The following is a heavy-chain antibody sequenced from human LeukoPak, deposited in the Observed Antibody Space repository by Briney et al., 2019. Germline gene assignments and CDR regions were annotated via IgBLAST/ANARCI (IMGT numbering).Heavy chain of an antibody. CDR2: ISSSSSYI. J-gene: IGHJ4*02. D-gene: IGHD2-8*01. V-gene: IGHV3-21*01. Sequence: GGSLRLSCAASGFTFGSYSMNWVRQAPGKGLEWVSSISSSSSYIYCADSVKGRFTISRDNAKNLLYLQMNSLRAEDTAVYYCARKWGRQGGDYWGQGTLVTVSS. CDR3: ARKWGRQGGDY. CDR1: GFTFGSYS.